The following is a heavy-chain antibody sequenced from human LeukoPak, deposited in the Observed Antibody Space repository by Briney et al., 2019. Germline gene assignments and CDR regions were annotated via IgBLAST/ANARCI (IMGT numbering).Heavy chain of an antibody. V-gene: IGHV3-48*01. CDR3: AKDRVGAARLDAFDI. CDR1: GFTFSSYS. Sequence: GGSLRLSCAASGFTFSSYSMNWVRQAPGKGLEWVSYISSSSTIYYADSVKGRFTISRDNAKNSLYLQMNSLRAEDTAVYYCAKDRVGAARLDAFDIWGQGTMVTVSS. CDR2: ISSSSTI. J-gene: IGHJ3*02. D-gene: IGHD6-6*01.